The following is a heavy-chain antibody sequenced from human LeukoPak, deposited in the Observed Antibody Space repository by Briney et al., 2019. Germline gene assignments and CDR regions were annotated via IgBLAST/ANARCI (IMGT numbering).Heavy chain of an antibody. V-gene: IGHV3-21*01. CDR3: AREDHYGDYTRDAFDI. CDR2: ISSSSSYI. Sequence: GGTLRLSCAASGFTFSSYSMNWVRQAPGRGLEWVSSISSSSSYIYYADSVKGRFTISRDNAKNSLYLQMNSLRAEDTAVYYCAREDHYGDYTRDAFDIWGQGTMVTVSS. J-gene: IGHJ3*02. CDR1: GFTFSSYS. D-gene: IGHD4-17*01.